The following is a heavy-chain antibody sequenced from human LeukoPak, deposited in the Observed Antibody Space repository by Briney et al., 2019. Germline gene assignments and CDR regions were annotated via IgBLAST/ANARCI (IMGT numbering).Heavy chain of an antibody. CDR2: IYYSGST. CDR3: ARDRTRLRSIAHGNAFDI. D-gene: IGHD4-17*01. Sequence: PSETLSLTCTVSGGSISSYYWSWIRQPPGKGLEWIGYIYYSGSTNYNPSLKSRVTISVDTSKNQFSLKLSSVTAADTAVYYCARDRTRLRSIAHGNAFDIWGQGTMVTVSS. V-gene: IGHV4-59*01. J-gene: IGHJ3*02. CDR1: GGSISSYY.